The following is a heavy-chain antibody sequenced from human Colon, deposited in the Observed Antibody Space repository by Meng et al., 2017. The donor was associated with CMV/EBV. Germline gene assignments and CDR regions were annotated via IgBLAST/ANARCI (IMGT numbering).Heavy chain of an antibody. D-gene: IGHD1-26*01. CDR2: ISGDSVDT. V-gene: IGHV3-23*01. CDR1: GFTFSNYE. CDR3: VTGHYSGT. Sequence: GESLKISCAASGFTFSNYEMSWVRQAPGKGLEWVASISGDSVDTYFGDSVRGRFAISRDVSKNTVFLQMHSLRADDTGVYYCVTGHYSGTWGQGTPVTVSS. J-gene: IGHJ5*02.